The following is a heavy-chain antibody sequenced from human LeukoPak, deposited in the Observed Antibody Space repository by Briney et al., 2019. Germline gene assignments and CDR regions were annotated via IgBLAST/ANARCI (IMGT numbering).Heavy chain of an antibody. V-gene: IGHV4-59*08. CDR3: ARKNYGDYAVGY. CDR2: IYYSGST. CDR1: GGSISSYY. J-gene: IGHJ4*02. Sequence: SETLSLTCTVSGGSISSYYWSWIRQPPGKGLEWIGYIYYSGSTNYNPSLKSRVTISVDTSKNQFSLKLSSVTAADTAVYYCARKNYGDYAVGYWGQGTLVTVSS. D-gene: IGHD4-17*01.